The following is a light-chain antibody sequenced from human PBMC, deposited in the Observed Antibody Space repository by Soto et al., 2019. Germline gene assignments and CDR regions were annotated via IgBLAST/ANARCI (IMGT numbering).Light chain of an antibody. CDR2: AAS. J-gene: IGKJ2*01. Sequence: DIQMTQSPSSLSASVGDRVTITCRASQSISSYVNWYQQKPGKAPKLLIYAASSLQSGFPSRFSGSGSGTDFTLTISSLQPEDFANYYCQQSYSVPNIFGQGTKLEIK. CDR3: QQSYSVPNI. V-gene: IGKV1-39*01. CDR1: QSISSY.